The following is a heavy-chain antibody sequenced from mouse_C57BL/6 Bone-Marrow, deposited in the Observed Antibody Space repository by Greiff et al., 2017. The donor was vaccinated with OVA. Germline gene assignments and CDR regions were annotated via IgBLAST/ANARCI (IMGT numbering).Heavy chain of an antibody. D-gene: IGHD1-1*01. V-gene: IGHV5-17*01. CDR1: GFTFSDYG. Sequence: EVKLQESGGGLVKPGGSLKLSCAASGFTFSDYGMHWVRQAPEKGLEWVAYISSGSSTIYYADTVKGRFTISRDNAKNTLFLQMTSLRSEDTAMYYCANIYYYGSHAMDYWGQGTSVTVSS. CDR2: ISSGSSTI. CDR3: ANIYYYGSHAMDY. J-gene: IGHJ4*01.